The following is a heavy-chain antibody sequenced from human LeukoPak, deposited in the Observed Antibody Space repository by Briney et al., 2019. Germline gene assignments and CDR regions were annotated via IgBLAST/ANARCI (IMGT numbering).Heavy chain of an antibody. CDR1: GFTFDDYG. V-gene: IGHV3-20*04. CDR2: INWNGGST. D-gene: IGHD2-2*02. J-gene: IGHJ6*03. Sequence: GGSLRLSCAASGFTFDDYGVSWVRQAPGKGLEWVSGINWNGGSTGYADSVKGRFTISRDNAKNSLYLQMNSLRAEDTALYYCARALYSNYYYYMDVWGKGTTVTVSS. CDR3: ARALYSNYYYYMDV.